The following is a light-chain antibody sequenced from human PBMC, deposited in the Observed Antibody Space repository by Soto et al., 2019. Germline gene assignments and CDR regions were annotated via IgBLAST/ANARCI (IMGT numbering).Light chain of an antibody. CDR2: FGS. Sequence: EILMTQSPVTLPFTPGGPASISCRSSQSLLYNNTYNYLDWYVQKPGQSPQLLIYFGSNRAPGVPDRFSGSGSGTDFTLKINRVEAEDVGTYHCMQALQSLPFGQVTRLEV. CDR1: QSLLYNNTYNY. CDR3: MQALQSLP. V-gene: IGKV2-28*01. J-gene: IGKJ5*01.